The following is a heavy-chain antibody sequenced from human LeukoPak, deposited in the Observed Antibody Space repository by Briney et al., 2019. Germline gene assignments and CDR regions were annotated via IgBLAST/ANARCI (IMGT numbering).Heavy chain of an antibody. V-gene: IGHV3-74*01. CDR2: ISSDGSST. CDR1: GFTFSSYS. J-gene: IGHJ6*03. D-gene: IGHD6-13*01. CDR3: ARPGIAVPGAMDV. Sequence: GGSLRLSCAASGFTFSSYSMNWVRQAPGKGLVWVSRISSDGSSTNYADSVKGRFTISRDNARNTLYLQMSSLRAEDTAVYYCARPGIAVPGAMDVWGKGTTVTVSS.